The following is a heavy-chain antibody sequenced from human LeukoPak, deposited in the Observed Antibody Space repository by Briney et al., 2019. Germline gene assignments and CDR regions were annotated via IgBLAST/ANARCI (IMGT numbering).Heavy chain of an antibody. CDR1: GGSISSYY. CDR2: IYYSGST. V-gene: IGHV4-59*01. CDR3: ARVPLSVGYYYYYMDV. D-gene: IGHD3-10*01. J-gene: IGHJ6*03. Sequence: SETLSLTCTVSGGSISSYYWSWIRQPPGKGLEWIGYIYYSGSTNYNPSLKSRVTISVDTSKNQFSLKLSSVTAADTAVYYCARVPLSVGYYYYYMDVWGKGTTVTVSS.